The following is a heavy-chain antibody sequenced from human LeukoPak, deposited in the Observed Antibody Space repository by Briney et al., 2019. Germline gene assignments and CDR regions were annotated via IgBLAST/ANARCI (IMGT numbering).Heavy chain of an antibody. CDR3: ARNLAVNWFAP. CDR1: GFSSSGFW. J-gene: IGHJ5*02. D-gene: IGHD3-16*01. CDR2: INPDGHEK. V-gene: IGHV3-7*01. Sequence: GGSLRLSCAASGFSSSGFWMTWVRHAPGKGLEWVANINPDGHEKNYVDSLKGRFPNSSNNVKNLVFLQMDSLRVHDTAVYYCARNLAVNWFAPWGQGTLVTVSS.